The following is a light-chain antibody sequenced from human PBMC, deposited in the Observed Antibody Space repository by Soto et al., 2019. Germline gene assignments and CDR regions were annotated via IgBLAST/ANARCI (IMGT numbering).Light chain of an antibody. CDR2: GAN. Sequence: DIQMTQSPSSLSASVGDRVIITCRASQSISYDLNWYRQKPGKAPRLLIYGANSLESGVPLRFSGSGSRTDFTLTINNLQPEDFATYYCQQSYTTPLTVGGGTKVDIK. CDR3: QQSYTTPLT. CDR1: QSISYD. V-gene: IGKV1-39*01. J-gene: IGKJ4*01.